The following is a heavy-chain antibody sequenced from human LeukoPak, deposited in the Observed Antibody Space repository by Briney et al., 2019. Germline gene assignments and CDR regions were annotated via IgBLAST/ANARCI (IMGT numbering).Heavy chain of an antibody. V-gene: IGHV1-2*02. Sequence: ASVKVSCKASGYTFTGYYMHWVRQAPGQGLEGMGWINPNSGGTNYAQKFQGRVTMTRDTSISTAYMELSRLRSDDTAVYYCAQWLGTNGYFQHWGQGTLVTVSS. CDR1: GYTFTGYY. J-gene: IGHJ1*01. CDR2: INPNSGGT. D-gene: IGHD6-19*01. CDR3: AQWLGTNGYFQH.